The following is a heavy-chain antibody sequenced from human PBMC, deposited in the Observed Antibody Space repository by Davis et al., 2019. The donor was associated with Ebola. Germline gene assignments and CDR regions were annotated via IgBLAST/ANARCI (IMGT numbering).Heavy chain of an antibody. CDR3: ARDAYYYDSSGYYYHFDY. CDR2: ISSSSSYI. CDR1: GFTFSVYT. Sequence: GESLKISCAASGFTFSVYTMNWVRQAPGKGLEWVSSISSSSSYIYYADSVKGRFTISRDNAKNSLYLQMNSLRAEDTAVYYCARDAYYYDSSGYYYHFDYWGQGTLVTVSS. V-gene: IGHV3-21*01. J-gene: IGHJ4*02. D-gene: IGHD3-22*01.